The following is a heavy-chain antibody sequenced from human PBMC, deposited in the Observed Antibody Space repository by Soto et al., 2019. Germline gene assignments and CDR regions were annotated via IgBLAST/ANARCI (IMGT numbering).Heavy chain of an antibody. CDR3: ARGVTMVRGVLYAFDI. J-gene: IGHJ3*02. Sequence: QVQLQQWGAGLLKPSETLSLTCAVYGGSFSGYYWSWIRQPPGKGLEWIGEINHSGSTIYNPSLKSRVTISVDTSKNQFSLNLSSVTAADTAVYYCARGVTMVRGVLYAFDIWGQGTMVTVSS. D-gene: IGHD3-10*01. CDR1: GGSFSGYY. CDR2: INHSGST. V-gene: IGHV4-34*01.